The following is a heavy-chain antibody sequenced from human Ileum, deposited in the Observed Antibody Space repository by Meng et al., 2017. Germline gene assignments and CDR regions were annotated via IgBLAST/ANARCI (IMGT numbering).Heavy chain of an antibody. V-gene: IGHV3-7*01. CDR2: IKQDGSEK. CDR3: ARGGRPWAY. D-gene: IGHD3-10*01. CDR1: GFTFSSYW. Sequence: GESLKISCAASGFTFSSYWMSWVRQAPGKGLEWVANIKQDGSEKYYVDSVKGRLTISRDNAKNSLYLQMNSLRAEDTAVYYCARGGRPWAYWGQGTLVTVSS. J-gene: IGHJ4*02.